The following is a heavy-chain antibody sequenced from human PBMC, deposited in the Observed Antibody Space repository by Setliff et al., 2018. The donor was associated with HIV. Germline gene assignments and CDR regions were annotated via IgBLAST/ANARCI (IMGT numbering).Heavy chain of an antibody. J-gene: IGHJ4*01. D-gene: IGHD5-12*01. V-gene: IGHV4-38-2*01. CDR2: IYHSGST. CDR1: GYSIRSGYY. Sequence: SETLSLTCAVSGYSIRSGYYWGWIRQPPGQGLGWIGSIYHSGSTYYNPSLKSRVNIAVDTSKNQFSLKLSSVTAADTAVYYCARMYSGYDWSPAGARTRYFDYWGHGTLVTVSS. CDR3: ARMYSGYDWSPAGARTRYFDY.